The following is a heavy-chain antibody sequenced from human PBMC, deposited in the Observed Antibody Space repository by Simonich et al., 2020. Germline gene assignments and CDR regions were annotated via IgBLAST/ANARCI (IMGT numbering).Heavy chain of an antibody. CDR2: ISAYTGNT. J-gene: IGHJ4*02. V-gene: IGHV1-18*01. D-gene: IGHD2-15*01. CDR3: ARASRGTWWYYYFDY. Sequence: QVQLVQSGAEVKKPGASVKVSCKASGYTFTSYGISLVRQAPGQGLEWMVWISAYTGNTNYAQKLQGMVTMTTDTSTSTAYMELRSLRSDETAVYYCARASRGTWWYYYFDYWGQGTLVTVSS. CDR1: GYTFTSYG.